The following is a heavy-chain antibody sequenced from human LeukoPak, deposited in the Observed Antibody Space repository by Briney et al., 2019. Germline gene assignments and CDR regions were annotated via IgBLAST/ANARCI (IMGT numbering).Heavy chain of an antibody. CDR3: AKDRANYYYDSSVLDY. V-gene: IGHV3-33*06. CDR1: GFTFSSYG. CDR2: IWYDGSNK. D-gene: IGHD3-22*01. J-gene: IGHJ4*02. Sequence: GGSLRLSCGASGFTFSSYGMHWVRQAPGKGLEWVAVIWYDGSNKYYADSVKGRFTISRDNSKNTLYLQMNSLRAEDTAVYYCAKDRANYYYDSSVLDYWGQGTLVTVSS.